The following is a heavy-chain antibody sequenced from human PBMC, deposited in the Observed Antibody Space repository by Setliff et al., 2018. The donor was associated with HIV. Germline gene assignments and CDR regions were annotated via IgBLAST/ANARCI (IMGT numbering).Heavy chain of an antibody. CDR1: GFTFTSCY. J-gene: IGHJ5*02. CDR2: SYPSDGGT. V-gene: IGHV1-46*01. CDR3: ARDQATGYEKVWFSWIDP. Sequence: ASVKVSCKASGFTFTSCYLHWLRQAPGQGLEWMGISYPSDGGTQYAQKFQGRVTMTRDGSTSTAYMELSSLRFEDTATYYCARDQATGYEKVWFSWIDPWGQGTLVTVSS. D-gene: IGHD5-12*01.